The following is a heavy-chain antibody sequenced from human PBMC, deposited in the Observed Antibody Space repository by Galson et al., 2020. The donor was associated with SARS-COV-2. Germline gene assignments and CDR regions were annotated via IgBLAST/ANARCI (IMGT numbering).Heavy chain of an antibody. CDR2: IGPAGGTT. V-gene: IGHV3-23*01. CDR3: AKDRGYYSGIDAFDI. D-gene: IGHD3-22*01. Sequence: GGSLRLSCAASGFSLGTYTMSWVRPAPGKGLEWVAAIGPAGGTTHYADSVKGRFTISRDNSKNTLYLQMNSLRAEDTAVYYCAKDRGYYSGIDAFDIWGQGTMVTVSS. CDR1: GFSLGTYT. J-gene: IGHJ3*02.